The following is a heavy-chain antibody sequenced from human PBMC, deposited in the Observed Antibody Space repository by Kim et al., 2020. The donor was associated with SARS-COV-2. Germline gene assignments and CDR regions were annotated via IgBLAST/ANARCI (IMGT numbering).Heavy chain of an antibody. CDR1: GFNFDDYA. J-gene: IGHJ1*01. D-gene: IGHD3-22*01. CDR2: ISWNSETL. Sequence: GGSLRLSCAASGFNFDDYAMHWVRQVPGKGLEWVSGISWNSETLGYADSVKGRFSISRDNAKNSLFLQMTSLRAEDTAVYYCVKDTIPYYDRSGPFEFWGERALLTVS. CDR3: VKDTIPYYDRSGPFEF. V-gene: IGHV3-9*01.